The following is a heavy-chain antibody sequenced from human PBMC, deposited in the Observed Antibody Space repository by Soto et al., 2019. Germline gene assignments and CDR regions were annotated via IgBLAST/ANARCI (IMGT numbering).Heavy chain of an antibody. CDR3: VRSFFGDNRVYFEY. Sequence: WGSLRLSCAASGFTFFCYWMIFLRHSARLWREWLANINEDESHKYYVDTVKGRFTLSRDNAKYSLYLQMNSLRAEDTAAYYCVRSFFGDNRVYFEYWGQETLVTISS. V-gene: IGHV3-7*03. J-gene: IGHJ4*02. CDR2: INEDESHK. D-gene: IGHD6-6*01. CDR1: GFTFFCYW.